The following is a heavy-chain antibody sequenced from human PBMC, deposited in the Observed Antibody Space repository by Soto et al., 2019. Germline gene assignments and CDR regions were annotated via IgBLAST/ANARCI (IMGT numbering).Heavy chain of an antibody. V-gene: IGHV4-31*03. D-gene: IGHD4-17*01. CDR2: IYYSGST. CDR3: ARLHDYGDDQNAFEY. CDR1: GGSIRSGGYY. J-gene: IGHJ4*02. Sequence: KASETLSLTCTVSGGSIRSGGYYWSGIRQHLGKGLEWIGYIYYSGSTYYNPSVKSRVTISVDTSKNQFSLKLTSVTAADTAVYWCARLHDYGDDQNAFEYWGQGTLVTVSS.